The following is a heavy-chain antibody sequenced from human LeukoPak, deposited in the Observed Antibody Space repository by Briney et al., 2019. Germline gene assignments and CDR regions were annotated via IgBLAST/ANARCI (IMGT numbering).Heavy chain of an antibody. D-gene: IGHD3-16*01. Sequence: PSETLSLTCTVSGGSMSDYYWTWIRQPPGEGLEWIGYRYDSGSTKYNPSLKSRVTISVDTSKNQFSLNLNSVTAADTAVYYCARGYGPVDVWGQGTTVTVSS. V-gene: IGHV4-59*01. CDR1: GGSMSDYY. CDR2: RYDSGST. J-gene: IGHJ6*02. CDR3: ARGYGPVDV.